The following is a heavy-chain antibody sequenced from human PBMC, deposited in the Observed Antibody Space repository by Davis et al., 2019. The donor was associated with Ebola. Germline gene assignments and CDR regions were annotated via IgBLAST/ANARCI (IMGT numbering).Heavy chain of an antibody. V-gene: IGHV1-69*04. D-gene: IGHD2-21*02. J-gene: IGHJ6*02. Sequence: AASVKVSCKASGYTFTSYYMHWVRQAPGQGLEWMGRIIPILGIANYAQKFQGRVTITADKSTSTAYMELSSLRSEDTAVYYCARGECGGDCGFRAYYYYAMDVWGQGTTVTVSS. CDR2: IIPILGIA. CDR1: GYTFTSYY. CDR3: ARGECGGDCGFRAYYYYAMDV.